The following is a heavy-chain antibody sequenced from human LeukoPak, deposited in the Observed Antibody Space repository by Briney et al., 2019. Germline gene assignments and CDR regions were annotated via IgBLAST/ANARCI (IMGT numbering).Heavy chain of an antibody. CDR1: GFMFSRFG. CDR3: GRDPNGDYVGAFEF. V-gene: IGHV3-23*01. J-gene: IGHJ3*01. Sequence: GGSVRLSCVGSGFMFSRFGLIWVRQAPGKGLEWVSGIHGNGETTYYGGSVKGRFTISRDNSKSTLYLQMNSLRVEDTAEYFCGRDPNGDYVGAFEFWGQGTKVAVSS. D-gene: IGHD3-16*01. CDR2: IHGNGETT.